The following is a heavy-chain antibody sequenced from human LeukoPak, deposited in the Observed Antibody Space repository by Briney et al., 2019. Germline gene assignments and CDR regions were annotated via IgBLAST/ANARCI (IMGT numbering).Heavy chain of an antibody. CDR1: GDSLSRSDSY. CDR3: ARRRYYDGSGYLE. CDR2: LYYTGRT. J-gene: IGHJ1*01. V-gene: IGHV4-39*01. D-gene: IGHD3-22*01. Sequence: SETLSLTCSVSGDSLSRSDSYWDWIRQPPGKGLEWIGTLYYTGRTYYSPSLKSRVTMSVDTSNNQFSLNLRSVTAADTAVYYCARRRYYDGSGYLEWGQGTLLSVSS.